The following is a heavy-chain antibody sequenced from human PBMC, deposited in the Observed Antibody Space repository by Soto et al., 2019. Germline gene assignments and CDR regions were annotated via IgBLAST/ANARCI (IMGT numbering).Heavy chain of an antibody. CDR1: GFTFSSYG. J-gene: IGHJ4*02. Sequence: PGGSLRLSCAASGFTFSSYGMHWVRQAPGKGLEWLAVISYDGSDKFYGDSVKGRFTISRDNAKNSLYLEMNSLRSEDTALYYCAKDHDEDFGYDLDYFNYWGRGTLVTVSS. V-gene: IGHV3-30*18. CDR2: ISYDGSDK. D-gene: IGHD5-12*01. CDR3: AKDHDEDFGYDLDYFNY.